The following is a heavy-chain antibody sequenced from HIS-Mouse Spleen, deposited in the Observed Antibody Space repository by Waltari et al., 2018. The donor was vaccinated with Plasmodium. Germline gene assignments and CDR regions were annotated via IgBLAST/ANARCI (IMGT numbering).Heavy chain of an antibody. CDR2: INPNSGGT. D-gene: IGHD6-13*01. CDR3: ARVLGYKAAAGTFVEYFQH. Sequence: QVQLVQSGAEVKKPGASVKVSCKASGYHFPGYYMPWVRQAPGQGLEWMGWINPNSGGTNYAQKFQGRVTMTRDTSISTAYMELSRLRSDDTAVYYCARVLGYKAAAGTFVEYFQHWGQGTLVTVSS. V-gene: IGHV1-2*02. CDR1: GYHFPGYY. J-gene: IGHJ1*01.